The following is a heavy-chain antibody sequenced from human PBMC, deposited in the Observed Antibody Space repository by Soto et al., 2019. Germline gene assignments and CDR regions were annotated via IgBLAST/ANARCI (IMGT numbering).Heavy chain of an antibody. D-gene: IGHD3-3*01. CDR2: ISYDASDT. J-gene: IGHJ4*02. CDR1: GFTFSNYG. Sequence: PGGSLRLSCAASGFTFSNYGMHWVRQAPGKGLEWAAVISYDASDTYYADSVKGRFTISRDNSKNTLFLQMNSLRAEDTAVYYCARDKRDLRFLEWSYYFDYWGQGTLVTVSS. V-gene: IGHV3-30*03. CDR3: ARDKRDLRFLEWSYYFDY.